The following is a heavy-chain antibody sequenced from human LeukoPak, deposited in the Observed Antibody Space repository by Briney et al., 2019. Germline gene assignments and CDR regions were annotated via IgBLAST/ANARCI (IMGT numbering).Heavy chain of an antibody. CDR3: ARDGGGAVAGIDNYYYYYGMDV. CDR2: IIPILGIA. J-gene: IGHJ6*02. CDR1: GGTFSSYA. Sequence: SVKVSCKASGGTFSSYAISWVRQAPGQGLEWMGRIIPILGIANYAQKFQGRVTITADKSTSTAYIELSSLRSEDTAVYYCARDGGGAVAGIDNYYYYYGMDVWGQGTTVTVSS. V-gene: IGHV1-69*04. D-gene: IGHD6-19*01.